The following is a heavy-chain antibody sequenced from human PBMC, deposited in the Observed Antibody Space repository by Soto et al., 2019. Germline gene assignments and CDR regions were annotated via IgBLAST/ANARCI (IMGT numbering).Heavy chain of an antibody. CDR1: GGSISSGDYY. CDR2: IYYSGST. CDR3: AAGSDPNFDY. J-gene: IGHJ4*02. Sequence: PSETQCLSCTVSGGSISSGDYYWSWIRQPPGKGLEWIGYIYYSGSTYYNPSLKSRVTISVDTSKNQFSLKLSSVTAADTAVYYCAAGSDPNFDYWGQGTLVTVSS. D-gene: IGHD6-6*01. V-gene: IGHV4-30-4*01.